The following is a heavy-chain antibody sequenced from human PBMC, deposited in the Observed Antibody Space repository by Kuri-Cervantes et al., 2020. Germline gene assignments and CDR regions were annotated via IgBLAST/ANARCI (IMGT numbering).Heavy chain of an antibody. CDR1: GFTFDDYA. CDR3: ARGGGSVDY. J-gene: IGHJ4*02. Sequence: GESLKISCAASGFTFDDYAMHWVRQVPGKGLEWVAGISWNGDTIRYADCVKGRFTISRDSAKNSLYLQMNSLRAEDTALYHCARGGGSVDYWGQGTLVTVSS. V-gene: IGHV3-20*01. D-gene: IGHD3-16*01. CDR2: ISWNGDTI.